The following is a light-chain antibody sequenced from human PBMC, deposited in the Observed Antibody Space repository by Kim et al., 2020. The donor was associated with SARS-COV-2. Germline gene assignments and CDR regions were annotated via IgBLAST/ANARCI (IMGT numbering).Light chain of an antibody. Sequence: SSELTQDPAVSVALGQTVTITCQGDSLRTYYASWYQQKPGQAPVLVVYGKYNRPSGIPDRFSGSSSGDTSSLTITVTQAEDEADYYCNSRDTTGTHWVFGGGTRLTVL. V-gene: IGLV3-19*01. CDR3: NSRDTTGTHWV. CDR2: GKY. J-gene: IGLJ3*02. CDR1: SLRTYY.